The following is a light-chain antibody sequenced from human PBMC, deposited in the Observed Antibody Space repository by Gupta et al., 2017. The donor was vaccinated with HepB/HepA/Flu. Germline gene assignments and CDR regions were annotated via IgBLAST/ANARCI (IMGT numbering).Light chain of an antibody. V-gene: IGKV3-20*01. CDR3: HQDGDSPST. Sequence: EIVLTQSPGTLSLSPGERATLSCRASQSLSGSLLAWYQQKPGQAPRLLIYGASSRANGIPDRFTGSGSGTDFTLTINRLEPEDFAVYCCHQDGDSPSTFGQGTKVEIK. J-gene: IGKJ1*01. CDR2: GAS. CDR1: QSLSGSL.